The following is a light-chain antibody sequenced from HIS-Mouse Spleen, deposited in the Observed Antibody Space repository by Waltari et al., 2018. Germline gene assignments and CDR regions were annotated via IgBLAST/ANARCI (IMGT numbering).Light chain of an antibody. CDR1: SSNIGNNY. CDR2: DNN. J-gene: IGLJ1*01. Sequence: QSVLTQPPSVSAAPGQTVTISCSGRSSNIGNNYVSWYQQLPGTAPKLLIYDNNKRPSGIPDRFSGSKSGTSATLGITGLQTGDEADYYCGTWDSSLSAGQNVFGTGTKVTVL. V-gene: IGLV1-51*01. CDR3: GTWDSSLSAGQNV.